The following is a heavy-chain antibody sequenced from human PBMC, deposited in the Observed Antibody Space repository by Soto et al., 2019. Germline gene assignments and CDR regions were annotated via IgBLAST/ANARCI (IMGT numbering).Heavy chain of an antibody. Sequence: EVQLVESGGGLVKPGGSLRLSCAASGFTFSNAWMSWVRQAPGKGLEWVGRIKSKTDGGRTDYAAPVKGRFTISRDDSKNTQYLQMNSLKTEDTAVYYCTTVSGADYWGQGTLVTVSS. CDR1: GFTFSNAW. J-gene: IGHJ4*02. CDR3: TTVSGADY. D-gene: IGHD2-15*01. CDR2: IKSKTDGGRT. V-gene: IGHV3-15*01.